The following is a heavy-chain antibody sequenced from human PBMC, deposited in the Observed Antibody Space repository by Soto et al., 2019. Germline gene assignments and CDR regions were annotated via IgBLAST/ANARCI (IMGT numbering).Heavy chain of an antibody. CDR3: ARGGPGGGYSYGSNYFDY. D-gene: IGHD5-18*01. CDR1: GYTFTSYG. CDR2: ISAYNGNT. J-gene: IGHJ4*02. V-gene: IGHV1-18*01. Sequence: ASVKVSCKASGYTFTSYGISWVRQAPGQGLEWMGWISAYNGNTNYAQKLQGRVTMTTDTSTSTAYMELRSLRSDDTAVYYCARGGPGGGYSYGSNYFDYWGQGTLVTVSS.